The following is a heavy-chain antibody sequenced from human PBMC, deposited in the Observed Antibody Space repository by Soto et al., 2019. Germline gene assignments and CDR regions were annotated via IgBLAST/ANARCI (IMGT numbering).Heavy chain of an antibody. CDR2: IDPSDSYT. J-gene: IGHJ6*02. CDR3: ARLSYYNYGMDV. CDR1: GNSFTSHW. V-gene: IGHV5-10-1*01. Sequence: GESLKISCKGSGNSFTSHWMSWVRQMPGKGLEWMGRIDPSDSYTNYSPSFQGHVTISVDKSITTAYLQWSSLKASDTAMYYCARLSYYNYGMDVWGQGTTVTVYS.